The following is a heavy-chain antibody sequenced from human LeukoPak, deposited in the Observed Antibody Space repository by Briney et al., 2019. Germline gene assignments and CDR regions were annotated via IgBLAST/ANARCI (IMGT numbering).Heavy chain of an antibody. CDR3: ARRSGIAVAGAFDY. V-gene: IGHV3-23*01. J-gene: IGHJ4*02. CDR2: ISGSGDST. Sequence: GGSLRLSCVASGFTFSSYWMTWVRQAPGKGLEWVSGISGSGDSTYYADSVKGRFTISRDSSKNTLYLQMNSLRAEDTAVYYCARRSGIAVAGAFDYWGQGTLVTVSS. CDR1: GFTFSSYW. D-gene: IGHD6-19*01.